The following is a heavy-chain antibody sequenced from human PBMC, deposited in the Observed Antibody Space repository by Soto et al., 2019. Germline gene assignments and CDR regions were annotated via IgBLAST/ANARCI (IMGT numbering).Heavy chain of an antibody. V-gene: IGHV3-33*01. CDR2: IWYDGSNK. D-gene: IGHD3-22*01. Sequence: QVQLVESGGGVVQPGRSLRLSCAASGFTFSSYGMHWVRQAPGKGLEWVAVIWYDGSNKYYADSVKGRFTISRDNSKNTLYLQMNSLRAEDTAVYYCARVRSGYYYNGLVDYWGQGTLVTVSS. CDR1: GFTFSSYG. CDR3: ARVRSGYYYNGLVDY. J-gene: IGHJ4*02.